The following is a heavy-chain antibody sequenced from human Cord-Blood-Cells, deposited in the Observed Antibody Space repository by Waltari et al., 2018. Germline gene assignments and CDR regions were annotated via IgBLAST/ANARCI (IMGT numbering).Heavy chain of an antibody. V-gene: IGHV1-69*06. J-gene: IGHJ6*02. CDR3: ARDDIVVVPAADYYYGMDV. Sequence: QVQLVQSGAAVTKPGSSVKASCTSSGGHCSSHAIRWVRQAPGPGAEWMGGIIPIFGTANYAQKFQGRVTITADKSTSTAYMELSSLRSEDTAVYYCARDDIVVVPAADYYYGMDVWGQGTTVTVSS. D-gene: IGHD2-2*01. CDR2: IIPIFGTA. CDR1: GGHCSSHA.